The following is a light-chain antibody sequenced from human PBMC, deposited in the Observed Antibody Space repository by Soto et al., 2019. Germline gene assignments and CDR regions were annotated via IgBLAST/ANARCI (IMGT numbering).Light chain of an antibody. Sequence: QSALTQPPSASGSRGQSVTISCTGTSSDVGGYDYVSWYQQHPGKAPKLIIYEVTKRPSGVPDRFSGSKSGNTASLTVAGLQAEDEADYYCSSHAGIINVVYGGGTKLTVL. V-gene: IGLV2-8*01. J-gene: IGLJ3*02. CDR1: SSDVGGYDY. CDR3: SSHAGIINVV. CDR2: EVT.